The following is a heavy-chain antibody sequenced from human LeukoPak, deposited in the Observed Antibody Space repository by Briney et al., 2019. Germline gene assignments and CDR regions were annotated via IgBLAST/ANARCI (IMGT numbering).Heavy chain of an antibody. CDR1: GFTFSSYG. J-gene: IGHJ4*02. Sequence: GGSLRLSCAASGFTFSSYGIHWVRQAPGKGLEWVAFIRFDGSNKYYADSVKGRFTISRDNSKNTLYLQMNSLRTEDTAVYYCAKSASGYSSSWYCFDYWGQGTLVTGSS. CDR3: AKSASGYSSSWYCFDY. V-gene: IGHV3-30*02. CDR2: IRFDGSNK. D-gene: IGHD6-13*01.